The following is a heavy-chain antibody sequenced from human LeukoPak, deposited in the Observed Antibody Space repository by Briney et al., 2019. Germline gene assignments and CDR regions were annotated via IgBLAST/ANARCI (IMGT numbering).Heavy chain of an antibody. CDR1: GGSFSGYY. CDR2: INHSGST. J-gene: IGHJ5*02. V-gene: IGHV4-34*01. Sequence: SETLSLTCAVYGGSFSGYYWSWIRQPPGKGLEWIGEINHSGSTNYNPSLKSRVTISVDTSKNQFSLKLSSVTAADTAVYYCARSRDYVWGSYRPRWFDPWGQGTLVTVPS. CDR3: ARSRDYVWGSYRPRWFDP. D-gene: IGHD3-16*02.